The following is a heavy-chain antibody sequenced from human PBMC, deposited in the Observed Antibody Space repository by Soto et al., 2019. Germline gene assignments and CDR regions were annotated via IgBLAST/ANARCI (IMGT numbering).Heavy chain of an antibody. Sequence: QVQLQESGPGLVKPSETLSLTCTVSGGSISSYYWSWIRQPPGKGLEWIGYIYYSGSTKYNHSLMCRVTIAVDTAKMQFKLRVSSVSGAATAVYCCARGIRYNRNREIRFESRGVGTLDTDSS. CDR1: GGSISSYY. CDR2: IYYSGST. J-gene: IGHJ5*01. D-gene: IGHD1-1*01. CDR3: ARGIRYNRNREIRFES. V-gene: IGHV4-59*01.